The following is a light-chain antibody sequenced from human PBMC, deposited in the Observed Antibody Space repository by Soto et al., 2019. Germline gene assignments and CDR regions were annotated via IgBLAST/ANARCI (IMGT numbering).Light chain of an antibody. CDR3: CSFAGYYTVV. V-gene: IGLV2-11*01. J-gene: IGLJ2*01. CDR2: GVT. CDR1: SSDVGGYNY. Sequence: QSALTQPRSVSGSPGQSVTISCTGTSSDVGGYNYVSWYQQKPDKAPKLMIYGVTKRPSGVPDRFSGSKSGNTASLTISGLQAEDEADYYCCSFAGYYTVVFGGGTKLTVL.